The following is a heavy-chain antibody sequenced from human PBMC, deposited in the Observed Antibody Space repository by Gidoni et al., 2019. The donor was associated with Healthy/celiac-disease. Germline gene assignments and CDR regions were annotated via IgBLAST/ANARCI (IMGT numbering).Heavy chain of an antibody. CDR3: ARSQGSSSWYLGYYYYYYGMDV. CDR2: ISYDGSNK. CDR1: GFTFSSYA. V-gene: IGHV3-30-3*01. Sequence: QVQLVESGGGVVQPGRSLRLSCAASGFTFSSYAMHWVGQAPGKGLEWVAVISYDGSNKYYADSVKGRFTISRDNSKNTLYLQMNSLRAEDTAVYYCARSQGSSSWYLGYYYYYYGMDVWGQGTTVTVSS. D-gene: IGHD6-13*01. J-gene: IGHJ6*02.